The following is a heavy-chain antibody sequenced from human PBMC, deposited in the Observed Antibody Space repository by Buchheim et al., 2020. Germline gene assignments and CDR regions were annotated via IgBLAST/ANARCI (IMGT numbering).Heavy chain of an antibody. V-gene: IGHV3-11*01. CDR1: GFIFSDYY. CDR2: ISGSGSPK. J-gene: IGHJ4*01. Sequence: QVQLVESGGGLVKPEGSLRLSCAASGFIFSDYYMHWIRQAPGKGLEWVSYISGSGSPKHYADSVTGRFTISRDNTKNSLYLLMDSLRAEDTAVYYCARSFYGSFDYWGHGTL. CDR3: ARSFYGSFDY. D-gene: IGHD2-2*01.